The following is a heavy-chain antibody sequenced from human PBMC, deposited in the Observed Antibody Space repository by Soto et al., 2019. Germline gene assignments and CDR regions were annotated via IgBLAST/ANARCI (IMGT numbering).Heavy chain of an antibody. V-gene: IGHV1-69*13. J-gene: IGHJ1*01. CDR1: GGTFSSYA. CDR2: IIPIFGTA. Sequence: SVKVSCKASGGTFSSYAISWVRQAPGQGLEWMGGIIPIFGTANYAQKFQGRVTITADESTSTAYVELSSLRSEDTAVYYCASSYDSSGYLEYFQHWGQGTLVTVSS. D-gene: IGHD3-22*01. CDR3: ASSYDSSGYLEYFQH.